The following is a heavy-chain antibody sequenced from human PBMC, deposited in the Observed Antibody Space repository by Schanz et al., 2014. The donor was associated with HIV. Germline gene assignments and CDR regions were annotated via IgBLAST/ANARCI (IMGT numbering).Heavy chain of an antibody. J-gene: IGHJ4*02. CDR3: AKRSGRSFGYFDS. Sequence: EVQLLESGGGLVQPGGSLRLSCAASGFTFSSYAMSWVRQAPGKGLEWVSVIYSGGSTYYADSVKGRFTISRDNSKNTVYLQMDSLRVEDTAIYYCAKRSGRSFGYFDSWGQGLLVTVSS. CDR2: IYSGGST. V-gene: IGHV3-23*03. D-gene: IGHD2-15*01. CDR1: GFTFSSYA.